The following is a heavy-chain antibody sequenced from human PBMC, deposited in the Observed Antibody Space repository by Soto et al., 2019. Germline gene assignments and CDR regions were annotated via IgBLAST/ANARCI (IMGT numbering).Heavy chain of an antibody. V-gene: IGHV3-53*04. D-gene: IGHD6-13*01. CDR3: VRIAAAGKEAKLDY. J-gene: IGHJ4*02. Sequence: GGSLRLSCAASGFTVSSNYMSWVRQAPGKGLEWVSVIYSGGSTYYADSVKGRFTISRHNSKNTRYLQMNSLRAEDTAVYYCVRIAAAGKEAKLDYWGQGTLVTVSS. CDR1: GFTVSSNY. CDR2: IYSGGST.